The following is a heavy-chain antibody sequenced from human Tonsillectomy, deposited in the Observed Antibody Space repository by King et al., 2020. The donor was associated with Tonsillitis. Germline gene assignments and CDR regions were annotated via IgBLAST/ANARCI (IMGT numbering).Heavy chain of an antibody. CDR2: IGWDGTYT. CDR1: GFTFDDYT. J-gene: IGHJ4*02. CDR3: AKDRGGTTYYFDF. V-gene: IGHV3-43*01. D-gene: IGHD2-15*01. Sequence: VQLVESGGVVVHPGGSLRLSCAASGFTFDDYTMHWVRQVPGEGLEWVSLIGWDGTYTDYADSVRGRFTLSRDNRKNSLYLQMNSLRIEDTALYFCAKDRGGTTYYFDFWDQGTLVTVSS.